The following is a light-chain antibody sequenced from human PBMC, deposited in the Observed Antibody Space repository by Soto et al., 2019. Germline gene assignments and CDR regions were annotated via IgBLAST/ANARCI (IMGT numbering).Light chain of an antibody. CDR3: SSYTSSSTLLNV. J-gene: IGLJ1*01. CDR2: DVS. CDR1: SSDVGGYNY. Sequence: QSALTQPASVSGSPGQSITISCTGTSSDVGGYNYVSWYQQHPGTAPKLMIYDVSNRPSGVSNRFSGSKSGNTASLTISGLQAEDEADYYCSSYTSSSTLLNVFGTGTKLTVL. V-gene: IGLV2-14*01.